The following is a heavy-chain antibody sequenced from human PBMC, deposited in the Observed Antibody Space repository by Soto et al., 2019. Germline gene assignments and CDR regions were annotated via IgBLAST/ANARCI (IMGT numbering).Heavy chain of an antibody. CDR3: ARAPRGYGMDV. CDR2: IHHSGST. CDR1: GDSVSSISW. V-gene: IGHV4-4*02. J-gene: IGHJ6*02. Sequence: SETLSLTCTVSGDSVSSISWWSWVRQPPGKGLEWIGEIHHSGSTNYNSSLTSRVSISIDKSKNQFSLNLYSVTAADAAVFYCARAPRGYGMDVWGQGTTVTVSS.